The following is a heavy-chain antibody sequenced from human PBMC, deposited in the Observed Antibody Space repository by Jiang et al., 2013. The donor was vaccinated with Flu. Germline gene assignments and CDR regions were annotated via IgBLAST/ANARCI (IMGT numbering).Heavy chain of an antibody. CDR1: GDSVSSNSAA. V-gene: IGHV6-1*01. Sequence: QTLSLTCAISGDSVSSNSAAWNWIRQSPSRGLEWLGRTYYRSKWYNDYAVSVKSRITINPDTSKNQFPLQLNSVTPEDTAVYYCASSYDYYDSSGYLPYYFDYWGQGTLVTVSS. D-gene: IGHD3-22*01. J-gene: IGHJ4*02. CDR2: TYYRSKWYN. CDR3: ASSYDYYDSSGYLPYYFDY.